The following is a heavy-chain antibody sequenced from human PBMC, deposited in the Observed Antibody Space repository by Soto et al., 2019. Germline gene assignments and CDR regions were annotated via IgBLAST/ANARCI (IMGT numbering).Heavy chain of an antibody. CDR2: IYHSGST. CDR1: GGSISSGGYS. V-gene: IGHV4-30-2*01. Sequence: QLQLQESGSGLVKPSQTLSLTCAVSGGSISSGGYSWSWIRQPPGKGLEWIGYIYHSGSTYYNPSLKSRVTISVDRSKNQFSLKLSSVTAADTAVYYCASLDYGDPWWFDPWGQGTLVTVSS. D-gene: IGHD4-17*01. CDR3: ASLDYGDPWWFDP. J-gene: IGHJ5*02.